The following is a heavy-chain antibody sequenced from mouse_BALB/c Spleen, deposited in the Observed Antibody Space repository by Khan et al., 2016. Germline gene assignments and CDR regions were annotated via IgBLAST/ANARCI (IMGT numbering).Heavy chain of an antibody. D-gene: IGHD1-2*01. CDR2: ISYGGNT. J-gene: IGHJ2*01. CDR3: AVIHYYGYFDY. V-gene: IGHV3-2*02. Sequence: EVQLQESGPGLVKPSQSLSLTCTVTGYSITSDYTWNWIRQFPGNKLEWMGFISYGGNTSYNPSPKSRISITRDTTKNQFFLQLNSVTTEDTATYFCAVIHYYGYFDYWGQGTTFTVSS. CDR1: GYSITSDYT.